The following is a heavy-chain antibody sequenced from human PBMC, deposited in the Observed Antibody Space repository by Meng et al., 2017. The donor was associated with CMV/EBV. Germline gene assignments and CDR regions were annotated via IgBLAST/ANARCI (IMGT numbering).Heavy chain of an antibody. V-gene: IGHV3-7*01. CDR3: VRDGGYRYDSALRNHYFDY. D-gene: IGHD5-18*01. CDR1: GFTFSSYW. J-gene: IGHJ4*02. CDR2: IKFDGSEK. Sequence: GESLMISCAASGFTFSSYWMSWVRQSPGEVLDWVARIKFDGSEKQDVDSVKGRFTISRDNAKNSLYLQMNSLRAEDTAVYYCVRDGGYRYDSALRNHYFDYWGQGTLVTVSS.